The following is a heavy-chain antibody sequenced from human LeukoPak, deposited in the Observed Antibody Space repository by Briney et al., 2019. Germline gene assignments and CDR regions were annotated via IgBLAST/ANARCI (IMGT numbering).Heavy chain of an antibody. Sequence: VGSLRLSCAASGFTFSSYAMSWVRQAPGKGLEWVSGITDSGFTTFYANSVKGRFTISRDNSKNTLYLQMNSLRAEDTAVYYCANAGFCSSTTCYNPFDHWGQGTLVTVSS. CDR2: ITDSGFTT. CDR3: ANAGFCSSTTCYNPFDH. CDR1: GFTFSSYA. J-gene: IGHJ4*02. V-gene: IGHV3-23*01. D-gene: IGHD2-2*02.